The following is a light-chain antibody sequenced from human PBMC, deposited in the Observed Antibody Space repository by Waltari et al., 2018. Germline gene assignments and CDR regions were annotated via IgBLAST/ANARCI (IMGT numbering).Light chain of an antibody. Sequence: QSVLTQSPSASGTPAQRVTIPCSGSSSNTGAQRVNWYQPHPGQAPKLLIYRNDQRPSGVPDRFSASKSGTSASLAISGLQSEDEADYYCAAWDDRMNGHWVFGGGTKVTVL. V-gene: IGLV1-44*01. J-gene: IGLJ3*02. CDR1: SSNTGAQR. CDR3: AAWDDRMNGHWV. CDR2: RND.